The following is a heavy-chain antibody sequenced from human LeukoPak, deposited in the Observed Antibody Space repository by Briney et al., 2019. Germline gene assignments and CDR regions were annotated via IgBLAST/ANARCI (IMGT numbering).Heavy chain of an antibody. D-gene: IGHD6-13*01. CDR3: AKRSSSGYAFDI. CDR1: GFTFSSYA. J-gene: IGHJ3*02. V-gene: IGHV3-23*01. CDR2: ISGSGGST. Sequence: GGSLRPSCAASGFTFSSYAMSWVRQAPGKRLEWVSAISGSGGSTYYADSVKGRFTISRDNSKNTLYLQMNSLRAEDTAVYYCAKRSSSGYAFDIWGRGTMVTVSS.